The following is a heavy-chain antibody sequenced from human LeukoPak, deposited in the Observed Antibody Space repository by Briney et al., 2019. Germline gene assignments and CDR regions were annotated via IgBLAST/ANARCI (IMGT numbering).Heavy chain of an antibody. D-gene: IGHD3-10*01. Sequence: ASVKVSCKASGYTFTSYGISWVRQAPGQGLERIGWISAYNGNTNYAQKRQGRVTTTTDTSTSTAYMELRSLRSDDTAVYYCARDRLLLLWFGELFLSDDNWFGPWGQGTLVTVSS. V-gene: IGHV1-18*01. CDR2: ISAYNGNT. CDR3: ARDRLLLLWFGELFLSDDNWFGP. CDR1: GYTFTSYG. J-gene: IGHJ5*02.